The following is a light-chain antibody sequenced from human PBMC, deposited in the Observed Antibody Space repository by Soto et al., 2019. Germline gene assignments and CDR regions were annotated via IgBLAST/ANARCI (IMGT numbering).Light chain of an antibody. Sequence: DIQMTQSPSSLSASVGDRVTITCRASQGISSYLAWYQQKPGKAPKLLISAASTLQSGVPSRFSGSESGTEFTLTISSLQPEDFATYYCQQLNNYPRTFGQGTKVDI. CDR2: AAS. CDR1: QGISSY. V-gene: IGKV1-9*01. J-gene: IGKJ1*01. CDR3: QQLNNYPRT.